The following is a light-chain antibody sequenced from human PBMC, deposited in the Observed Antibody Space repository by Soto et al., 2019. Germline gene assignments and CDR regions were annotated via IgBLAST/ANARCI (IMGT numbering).Light chain of an antibody. J-gene: IGLJ2*01. V-gene: IGLV2-23*02. Sequence: QSALTQPASVSGSPGQSITISCTGTSSDVASYNLVSWYQQHPGKAPKLMIYEVSKRPSGVSNRFSGSKSGNTASLTISGLQAEDEADYYCCSYAGSSTFVFGGGTQLTVL. CDR2: EVS. CDR1: SSDVASYNL. CDR3: CSYAGSSTFV.